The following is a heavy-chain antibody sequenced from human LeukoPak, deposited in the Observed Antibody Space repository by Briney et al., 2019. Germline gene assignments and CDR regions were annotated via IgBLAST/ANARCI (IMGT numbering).Heavy chain of an antibody. CDR1: GYTLAELS. V-gene: IGHV1-24*01. D-gene: IGHD6-19*01. Sequence: GASVKVSCKVSGYTLAELSMHWVRQAPGKGLEWMGGFDPEDGETIYAQKSQGRVTMTEDTSTDTAYMELSSLRSEDTAVYYCARGRIESAGMGAYSVAGRSFLFDYWGQGTLVTVSS. CDR2: FDPEDGET. CDR3: ARGRIESAGMGAYSVAGRSFLFDY. J-gene: IGHJ4*02.